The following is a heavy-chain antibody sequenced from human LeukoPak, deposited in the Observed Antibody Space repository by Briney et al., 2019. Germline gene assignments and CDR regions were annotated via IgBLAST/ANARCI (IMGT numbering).Heavy chain of an antibody. V-gene: IGHV3-30*04. D-gene: IGHD4-17*01. J-gene: IGHJ4*02. CDR2: MSYDGNDK. CDR3: ARDGDYGDYGYYFDY. Sequence: GGSLRLSCAASGFTFSSYAIHWVRQAPGKGLEWVAVMSYDGNDKYYADSVKGRFTISRDNSKNSLYLQMTSLRPEDSAVYHCARDGDYGDYGYYFDYWGQGTLVTVSS. CDR1: GFTFSSYA.